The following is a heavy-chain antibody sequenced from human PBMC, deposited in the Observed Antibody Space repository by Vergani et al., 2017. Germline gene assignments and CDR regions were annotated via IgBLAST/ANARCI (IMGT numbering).Heavy chain of an antibody. CDR2: VDPEDGET. V-gene: IGHV1-69-2*01. D-gene: IGHD5-18*01. CDR3: ATAMVTSYYYGMDV. J-gene: IGHJ6*02. CDR1: GYTFTSYG. Sequence: VQLVQSGAEVKKPGASVKVSCKASGYTFTSYGISWVRQAPGKGLEWMGLVDPEDGETIYAEKFQGRVTITADTSTDTAYMELSSLRSEDTAVYYCATAMVTSYYYGMDVWGQGTTVTVSS.